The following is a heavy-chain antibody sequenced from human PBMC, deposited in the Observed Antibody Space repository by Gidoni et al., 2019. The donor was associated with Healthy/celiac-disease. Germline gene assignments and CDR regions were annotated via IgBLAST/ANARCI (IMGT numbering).Heavy chain of an antibody. J-gene: IGHJ4*02. CDR1: GYTFTSYY. CDR2: INPGGGST. Sequence: QVQLVQSGAEVKKPGASVKVSCKASGYTFTSYYMPWVRQAPGQGLEWMGIINPGGGSTSYAQKFQGRVTMTRDTSTSTVYMELSSLRSEDTAVYYCARESGGGELGYWGQGTLVTVSS. D-gene: IGHD3-10*01. V-gene: IGHV1-46*01. CDR3: ARESGGGELGY.